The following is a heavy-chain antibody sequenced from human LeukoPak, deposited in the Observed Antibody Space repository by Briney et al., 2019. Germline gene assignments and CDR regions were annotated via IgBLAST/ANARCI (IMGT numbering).Heavy chain of an antibody. Sequence: PSQTLSLTCTVSGGSISSGSYYWSWIRQPAGKGREWIGRIYTSGSTNYNPSLKSRVTISVDTSKNQFSLKLSSVTAADTAVYYCARTSNYNWNYWFDPWGQGTLVTVSS. CDR1: GGSISSGSYY. CDR3: ARTSNYNWNYWFDP. J-gene: IGHJ5*02. D-gene: IGHD1-1*01. CDR2: IYTSGST. V-gene: IGHV4-61*02.